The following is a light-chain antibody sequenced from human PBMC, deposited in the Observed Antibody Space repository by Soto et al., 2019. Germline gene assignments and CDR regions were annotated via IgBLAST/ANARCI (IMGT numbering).Light chain of an antibody. CDR3: QQRSNWPPFT. J-gene: IGKJ3*01. CDR2: DAS. V-gene: IGKV3-11*01. Sequence: EIVLTQSPGTLSLSPGERATLSCWASQSVRSSYLAWYQQKPGQAPRLLIYDASNRATGIPARFSGSGSGTDFTLTISSLEPEDFAVYYCQQRSNWPPFTFGPGTKVDIK. CDR1: QSVRSSY.